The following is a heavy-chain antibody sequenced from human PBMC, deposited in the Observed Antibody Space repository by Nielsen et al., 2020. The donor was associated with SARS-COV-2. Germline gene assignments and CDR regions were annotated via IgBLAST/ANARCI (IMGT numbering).Heavy chain of an antibody. CDR2: IYYSGST. CDR3: AREIWGTVTRVGVYYYYGMDV. V-gene: IGHV4-39*02. CDR1: GGSISSSSYY. J-gene: IGHJ6*02. D-gene: IGHD4-17*01. Sequence: SETLSLTCTVSGGSISSSSYYWGWIRQPPGKGLEWIGSIYYSGSTYYNPSLKSRVTISVDTSKNQFSLKLSSVTAADTAVYYCAREIWGTVTRVGVYYYYGMDVWGQGTTVTVSS.